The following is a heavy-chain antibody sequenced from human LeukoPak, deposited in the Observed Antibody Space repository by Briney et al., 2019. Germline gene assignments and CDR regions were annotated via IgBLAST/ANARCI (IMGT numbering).Heavy chain of an antibody. CDR3: ARVCDCSTDDAFDI. Sequence: PGGSLRLSCSASGFSFSDHYMNWIRQAPGKGLEWLSYISGSGSPISYADSVKGRFTISRDNAKNSLYLQMNSLRAEDTAVYYCARVCDCSTDDAFDIWGQGTMVTVSS. CDR2: ISGSGSPI. D-gene: IGHD2-21*02. CDR1: GFSFSDHY. V-gene: IGHV3-11*04. J-gene: IGHJ3*02.